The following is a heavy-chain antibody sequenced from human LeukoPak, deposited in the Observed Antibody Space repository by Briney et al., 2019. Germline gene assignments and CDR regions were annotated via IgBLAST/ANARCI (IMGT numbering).Heavy chain of an antibody. CDR2: INPNSGGT. V-gene: IGHV1-2*02. CDR3: ARGLLEWDAFDI. J-gene: IGHJ3*02. Sequence: GASVKVSCKASGYTFTSYYMHWVRQAPRQGLEWMGWINPNSGGTNYAQKFQGRVTMTRDTSISTAYMELSRLRSDDTAVYYCARGLLEWDAFDIWGQGTMVTVSS. CDR1: GYTFTSYY. D-gene: IGHD2-8*01.